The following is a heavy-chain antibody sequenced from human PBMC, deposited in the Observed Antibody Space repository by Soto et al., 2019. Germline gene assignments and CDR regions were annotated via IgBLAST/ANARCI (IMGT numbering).Heavy chain of an antibody. J-gene: IGHJ3*02. CDR2: INPNSGGT. Sequence: ASVKVSCKASGYTFTGYYMHWVRQAPGQGLEWMGWINPNSGGTNYAQKFQGWVTMTRDTSISTAYMELNRLRSDDTAVYYCARETIAVAGTFGGIDAFDSWGQGTMVTVSS. D-gene: IGHD6-19*01. CDR3: ARETIAVAGTFGGIDAFDS. CDR1: GYTFTGYY. V-gene: IGHV1-2*04.